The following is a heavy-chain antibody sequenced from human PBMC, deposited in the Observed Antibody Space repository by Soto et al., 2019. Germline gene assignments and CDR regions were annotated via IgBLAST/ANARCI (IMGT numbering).Heavy chain of an antibody. Sequence: GGSLRLSCAASGFTFSNYAMHWVRQAPGKGLEWVAVISYDGSNKYYADSVKGRFTISRDNSKNTLYLQMNSLRAEDTAVYYCAKDAEVRGVDAFDIWGQGTMVTVSS. J-gene: IGHJ3*02. CDR2: ISYDGSNK. CDR1: GFTFSNYA. D-gene: IGHD3-10*01. CDR3: AKDAEVRGVDAFDI. V-gene: IGHV3-30*18.